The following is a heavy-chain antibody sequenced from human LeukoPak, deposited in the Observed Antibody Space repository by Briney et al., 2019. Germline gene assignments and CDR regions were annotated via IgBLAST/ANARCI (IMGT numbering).Heavy chain of an antibody. J-gene: IGHJ5*02. V-gene: IGHV1-8*01. CDR2: MNPNSGNT. CDR1: GYTFTSYD. D-gene: IGHD2-2*02. Sequence: ASVKVSCKASGYTFTSYDINWVRQATGQGLEWMGWMNPNSGNTGYAQKFQGRVTMTRNTSISTAYMELSSLRSEDTAVYYCAGRGYCSSTSCYTGPPRANNWFDPWGQGTLVTVSS. CDR3: AGRGYCSSTSCYTGPPRANNWFDP.